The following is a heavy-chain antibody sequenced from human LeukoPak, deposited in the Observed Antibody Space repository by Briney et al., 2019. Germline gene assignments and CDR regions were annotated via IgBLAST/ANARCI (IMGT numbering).Heavy chain of an antibody. CDR1: GFTFSDYY. J-gene: IGHJ4*02. D-gene: IGHD2-8*01. CDR2: ISSSGSTI. CDR3: ARDSVFCTNGVCSGPYDY. Sequence: GGSLRLSCAASGFTFSDYYMSWIRQAPGKGLEWVSYISSSGSTIYYADSVKGRFTISRDNAKNSLYLQMNSLRAEDTAVYYCARDSVFCTNGVCSGPYDYWGQGTLVTVSS. V-gene: IGHV3-11*01.